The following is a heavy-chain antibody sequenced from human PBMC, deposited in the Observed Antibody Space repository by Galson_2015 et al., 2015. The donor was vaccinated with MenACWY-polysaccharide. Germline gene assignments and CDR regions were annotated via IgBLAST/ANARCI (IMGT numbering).Heavy chain of an antibody. V-gene: IGHV1-18*01. Sequence: SCKASGYTFTSYGISWVRQAPGQGLEWMGWISAYNGNTNYAQKLQGRVTMTTDTSTSTAYVELRSLRSDDTAVYYCARALRGGGTFDYWGQGTLVTVSS. D-gene: IGHD1/OR15-1a*01. CDR2: ISAYNGNT. CDR3: ARALRGGGTFDY. J-gene: IGHJ4*02. CDR1: GYTFTSYG.